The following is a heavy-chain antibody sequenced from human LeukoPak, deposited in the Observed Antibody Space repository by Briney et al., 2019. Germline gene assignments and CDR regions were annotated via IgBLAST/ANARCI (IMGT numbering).Heavy chain of an antibody. V-gene: IGHV3-21*01. CDR1: GFTFSSYS. D-gene: IGHD2-2*02. J-gene: IGHJ5*02. Sequence: GGSLRLSCAASGFTFSSYSMNWVRQAPGKGLEWVSSISSSSSYIYYADSVKGRFTISRDNAKNSLYLQMNSLRAEDTAVYYCARKNHIVVVPAAISWFDPWGQGTLVTVSS. CDR3: ARKNHIVVVPAAISWFDP. CDR2: ISSSSSYI.